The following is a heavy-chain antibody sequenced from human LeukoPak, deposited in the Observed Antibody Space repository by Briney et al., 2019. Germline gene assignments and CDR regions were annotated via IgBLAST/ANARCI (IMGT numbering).Heavy chain of an antibody. CDR1: GGSISSYY. J-gene: IGHJ4*02. Sequence: PSETLSLTCTVSGGSISSYYWSWIRQPPGKGLEWIGYIYSSGSTNHNPSLKSRVTISVDTSKNQCSLKLSSVTAADTAVYYCARDLGSGSPYFDYWGQGTLVTVSS. CDR3: ARDLGSGSPYFDY. V-gene: IGHV4-59*01. CDR2: IYSSGST. D-gene: IGHD3-10*01.